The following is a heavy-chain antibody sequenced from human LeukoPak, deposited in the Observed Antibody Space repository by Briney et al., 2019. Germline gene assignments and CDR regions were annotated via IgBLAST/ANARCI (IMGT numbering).Heavy chain of an antibody. CDR1: GFTFSSYW. CDR2: IKPDGSER. Sequence: GGSLRLSCAASGFTFSSYWMHWVRRAPGKGPEWVANIKPDGSERYYVDSVKGRFTISRDNAWNSLYLQMNSLRVEDTGVYYCARDLGQASDDPTYNWNFGYWGEGTLVTVSS. V-gene: IGHV3-7*01. J-gene: IGHJ4*02. CDR3: ARDLGQASDDPTYNWNFGY. D-gene: IGHD1-1*01.